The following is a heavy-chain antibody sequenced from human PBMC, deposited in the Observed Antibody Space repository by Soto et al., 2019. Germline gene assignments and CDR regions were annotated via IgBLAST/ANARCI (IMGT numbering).Heavy chain of an antibody. Sequence: EVQLVESGGGLVQPGGSLRLSCTASGFTLSRNSMNWVRQAPGKGLEWVSYISSSSSAIYYADSVKGRFTVSRDNAKDSLYLQMNSLRDEDTAVYYCVRPSGYSPSVAFDMRSQGTMVTVSS. CDR1: GFTLSRNS. CDR2: ISSSSSAI. V-gene: IGHV3-48*02. CDR3: VRPSGYSPSVAFDM. D-gene: IGHD3-3*01. J-gene: IGHJ3*02.